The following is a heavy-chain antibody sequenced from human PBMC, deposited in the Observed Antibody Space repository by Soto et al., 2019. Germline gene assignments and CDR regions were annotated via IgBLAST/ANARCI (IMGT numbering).Heavy chain of an antibody. J-gene: IGHJ4*01. CDR3: ARSRDYNIIDY. Sequence: ASVKVSCKASGYTFTSYGITWVRQAPGQGLEWMGWVSPYNGNTDYAQNLQGRVTMITDTSTSTAYTELRSLRSDDTAVYYCARSRDYNIIDYWGQGTLVTVSS. V-gene: IGHV1-18*04. CDR2: VSPYNGNT. D-gene: IGHD4-4*01. CDR1: GYTFTSYG.